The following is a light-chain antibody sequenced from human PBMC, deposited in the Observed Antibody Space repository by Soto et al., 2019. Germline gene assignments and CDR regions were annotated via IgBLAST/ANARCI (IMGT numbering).Light chain of an antibody. J-gene: IGKJ4*01. V-gene: IGKV1-39*01. CDR1: QSISSY. Sequence: DIQMTQSPSSLSASVGDRVTITCRASQSISSYLNWYQQKPGKAPKLLIYAASSLQSGVPSRFSGSGSGTDFTLTISSLQPEDFATYYCQQSSSTYGTFGGWTKADIX. CDR3: QQSSSTYGT. CDR2: AAS.